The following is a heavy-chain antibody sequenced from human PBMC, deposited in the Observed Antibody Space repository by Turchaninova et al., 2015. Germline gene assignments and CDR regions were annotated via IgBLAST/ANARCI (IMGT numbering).Heavy chain of an antibody. J-gene: IGHJ4*02. Sequence: QVQLVQSGAEVTKPGPSVKVSCKASGYTFTGNYMHWVRQAPGQGLEWLGWINPTRGGPNCGPRFQGLVTLHGDTTIRTSYMEQGRVRSDETAGDYCASGDFWSGLDYWGQGTLVTVSS. CDR3: ASGDFWSGLDY. CDR1: GYTFTGNY. CDR2: INPTRGGP. V-gene: IGHV1-2*04. D-gene: IGHD3-3*01.